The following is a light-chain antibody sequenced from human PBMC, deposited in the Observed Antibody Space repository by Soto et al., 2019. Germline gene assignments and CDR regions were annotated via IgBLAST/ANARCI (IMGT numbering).Light chain of an antibody. Sequence: IVITQSPATLTVSPGKRAPLSCRASQSVSSNLAWYQQKPGQAPRLLIYGASTRATGIPDRFSGSGSGTEFTPTISRLVPEDFAVYYCQVYGRSPWTFGQGTKVDI. CDR3: QVYGRSPWT. J-gene: IGKJ1*01. V-gene: IGKV3-20*01. CDR1: QSVSSN. CDR2: GAS.